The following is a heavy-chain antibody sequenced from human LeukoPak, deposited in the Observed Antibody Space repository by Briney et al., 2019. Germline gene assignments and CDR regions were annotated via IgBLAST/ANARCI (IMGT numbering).Heavy chain of an antibody. Sequence: PGGSLRLSCAASGFTFSSYSMNWVRQAPGKGLEWVSYISSSSTIYYADSVKGRFTISRDNAKNSLYLQMNSLRAVDTAVYYCARIGDTVTTWFDPWGQGTLVTVSS. CDR1: GFTFSSYS. J-gene: IGHJ5*02. CDR3: ARIGDTVTTWFDP. CDR2: ISSSSTI. D-gene: IGHD4-11*01. V-gene: IGHV3-48*01.